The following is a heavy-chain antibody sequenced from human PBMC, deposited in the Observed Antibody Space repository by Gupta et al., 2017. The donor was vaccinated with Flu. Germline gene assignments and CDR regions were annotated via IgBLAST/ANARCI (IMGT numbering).Heavy chain of an antibody. D-gene: IGHD6-19*01. Sequence: QMQLVQSGAEVKKPGASVKVSCQTSGYTFMFTDFLIHWVRRAPGQGLEWMGSIHPTSGGTNYARKFLGKVTMTRDTSINTAYMEVSGLRFDDTAVYYCARGPTYTTGWSDVWLDPWGQGTLVTVSS. J-gene: IGHJ5*02. CDR2: IHPTSGGT. CDR3: ARGPTYTTGWSDVWLDP. V-gene: IGHV1-2*02. CDR1: GYTFMFTDFL.